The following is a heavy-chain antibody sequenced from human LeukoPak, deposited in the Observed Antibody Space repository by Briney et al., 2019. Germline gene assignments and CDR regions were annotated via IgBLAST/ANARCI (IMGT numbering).Heavy chain of an antibody. J-gene: IGHJ4*02. CDR1: GFTFSSYG. Sequence: GGSLRLSCAASGFTFSSYGMSWVRQAPGKGLEWVSAISGSGGSTYYADSVKGRFTISRDNSKNTLYLQMNSLRAEDTAVYYCAKHGYSGWYLDYWGQGTLVTVSS. D-gene: IGHD6-19*01. CDR2: ISGSGGST. V-gene: IGHV3-23*01. CDR3: AKHGYSGWYLDY.